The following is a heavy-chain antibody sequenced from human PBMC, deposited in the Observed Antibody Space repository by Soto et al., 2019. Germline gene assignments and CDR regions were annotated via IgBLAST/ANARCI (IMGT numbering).Heavy chain of an antibody. CDR1: GDSIGGVGY. D-gene: IGHD2-21*02. CDR2: ISSSGST. Sequence: SETLSLTCTVSGDSIGGVGYWSWIRQFPGRGLEWIGCISSSGSTYYNPALNNRISLSLDPSQNQFSLKLLSVTAADTAIYYCARSGVTGIVIPSHWFDPWGQGTLVTVSS. V-gene: IGHV4-31*03. J-gene: IGHJ5*02. CDR3: ARSGVTGIVIPSHWFDP.